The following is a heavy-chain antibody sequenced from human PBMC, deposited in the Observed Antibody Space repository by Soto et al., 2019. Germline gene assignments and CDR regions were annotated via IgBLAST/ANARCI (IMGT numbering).Heavy chain of an antibody. CDR1: GGSFSGYY. CDR2: INNSGST. V-gene: IGHV4-34*01. J-gene: IGHJ6*02. CDR3: ARTSQGHYYYGMDV. Sequence: QVQLQQWGAGLLKPSETLSLTCAVYGGSFSGYYWSWIRQPPGKGLEWIGEINNSGSTNSNPSLKSRFTISVDTSKNQFSLKRSSVTAADTAVYYCARTSQGHYYYGMDVWGQGTTVTVSS.